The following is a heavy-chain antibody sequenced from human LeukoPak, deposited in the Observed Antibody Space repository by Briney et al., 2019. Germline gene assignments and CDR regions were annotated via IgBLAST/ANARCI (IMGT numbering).Heavy chain of an antibody. D-gene: IGHD6-13*01. V-gene: IGHV4-4*07. CDR1: GGSISSYY. J-gene: IGHJ5*02. CDR3: ARLTYSNNWYFRRGLDNWFDP. CDR2: IYTSGST. Sequence: PSETLSLTCTVSGGSISSYYWSWIRQPAGKGLEWIGRIYTSGSTNYNPSLKSRVTISVDASKSQFSLRLGSVTAADTAVYYCARLTYSNNWYFRRGLDNWFDPWGQGTLVTVSS.